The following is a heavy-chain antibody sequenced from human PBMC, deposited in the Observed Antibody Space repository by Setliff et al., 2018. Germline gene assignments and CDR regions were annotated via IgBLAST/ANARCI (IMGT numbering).Heavy chain of an antibody. Sequence: ASVKVSCKTSGGTFSSNGFSWVRQAPGQGLEWMGWIRPNGGGTHYAQKFQGRVTMTRDTANSTVYMDLSSLTSDDTAIYYCARGGGSYRAGNSRPTYWFDPWGQGTLVTVSS. CDR1: GGTFSSNG. CDR3: ARGGGSYRAGNSRPTYWFDP. CDR2: IRPNGGGT. J-gene: IGHJ5*02. V-gene: IGHV1-2*02. D-gene: IGHD2-21*01.